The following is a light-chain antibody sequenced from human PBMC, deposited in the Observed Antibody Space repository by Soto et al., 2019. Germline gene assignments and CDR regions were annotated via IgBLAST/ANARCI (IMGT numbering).Light chain of an antibody. J-gene: IGLJ1*01. Sequence: SALTQPASVSGSLGQSITISCTGTTRDIAGYNYISWYQQLPGKAPKLMIYQVTIRPSGISNRFSGSKSGNTASLTISGLQAEDEADYYCTSFSSSTSLYVFXTGTKLTVL. V-gene: IGLV2-14*01. CDR1: TRDIAGYNY. CDR3: TSFSSSTSLYV. CDR2: QVT.